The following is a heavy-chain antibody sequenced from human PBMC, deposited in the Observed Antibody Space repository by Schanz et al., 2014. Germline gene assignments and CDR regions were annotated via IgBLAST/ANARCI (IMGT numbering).Heavy chain of an antibody. D-gene: IGHD5-18*01. V-gene: IGHV3-9*01. CDR1: GFTFDEYG. CDR3: AKERTSMVYDMDV. Sequence: EVQLVESGGDLVQPGRSLRLSCAASGFTFDEYGMHWVRQAPGKGLEWVSGISWNGGFIAYGDAVKGRFTISRDNAKNSLFLQMSSLRAEDTALYYCAKERTSMVYDMDVWGQGTTVTVSS. CDR2: ISWNGGFI. J-gene: IGHJ6*02.